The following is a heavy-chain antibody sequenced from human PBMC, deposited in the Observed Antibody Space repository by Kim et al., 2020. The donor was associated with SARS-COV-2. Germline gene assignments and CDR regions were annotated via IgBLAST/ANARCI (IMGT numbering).Heavy chain of an antibody. J-gene: IGHJ3*01. V-gene: IGHV1-18*04. CDR2: ISGYTGNI. CDR3: ARVRYLERTDFDD. CDR1: GYTFTDYA. D-gene: IGHD3-3*01. Sequence: ASVKVSCKASGYTFTDYAITWVRQAPGQGLEWMGWISGYTGNISYAQKFQTRITMTTDTSTSTAYMELRSLASDDTAVYYCARVRYLERTDFDDFG.